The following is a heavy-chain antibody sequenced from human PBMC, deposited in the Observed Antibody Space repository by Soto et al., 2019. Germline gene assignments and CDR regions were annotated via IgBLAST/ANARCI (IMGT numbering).Heavy chain of an antibody. D-gene: IGHD3-3*01. CDR2: ISYDGSNK. Sequence: TGGSLRLSCAASGFTFSSYAMHWVRQAPGKGLEWVAVISYDGSNKYYADSVKGRFTISRDNSKNTLYLQMNSLRAEDTAVYYCARLSYDFWSGYRAPDLDYWGQGTLVTVSS. CDR1: GFTFSSYA. V-gene: IGHV3-30-3*01. CDR3: ARLSYDFWSGYRAPDLDY. J-gene: IGHJ4*02.